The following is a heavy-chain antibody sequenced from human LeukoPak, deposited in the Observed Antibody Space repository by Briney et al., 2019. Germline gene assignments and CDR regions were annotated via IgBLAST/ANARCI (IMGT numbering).Heavy chain of an antibody. CDR2: ISSSSSTI. V-gene: IGHV3-48*04. J-gene: IGHJ4*02. CDR1: EFTFSSYS. Sequence: PGGSLRLSCAASEFTFSSYSMNWVRQAPGKGLEWVSYISSSSSTIYYADSVKGRFTIPRDNAKNSLYLQMNSLRAEDTAVYYCARDLRGDGPDYFDYWGQGALVTVSS. D-gene: IGHD3-10*01. CDR3: ARDLRGDGPDYFDY.